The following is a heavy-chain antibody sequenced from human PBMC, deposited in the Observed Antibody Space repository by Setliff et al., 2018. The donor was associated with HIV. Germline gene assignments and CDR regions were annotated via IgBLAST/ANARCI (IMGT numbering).Heavy chain of an antibody. CDR2: IYYSGST. D-gene: IGHD3-3*01. Sequence: SETLSLTCTVSGGSISSYYWSWIRQPPGKGLEWIGYIYYSGSTNYNPSLRSRVTISVDTSKNQFSLKLSSVIAADTAVYYCARIFGDQGYYYGMDVWGQGTTVTVSS. J-gene: IGHJ6*02. CDR1: GGSISSYY. V-gene: IGHV4-59*01. CDR3: ARIFGDQGYYYGMDV.